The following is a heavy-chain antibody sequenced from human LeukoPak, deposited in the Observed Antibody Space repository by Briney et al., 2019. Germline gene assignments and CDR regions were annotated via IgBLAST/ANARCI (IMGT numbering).Heavy chain of an antibody. D-gene: IGHD2-21*02. V-gene: IGHV4-30-2*01. CDR1: GVSISSSGYS. CDR2: IHHTGST. J-gene: IGHJ5*02. CDR3: ARTPTYCGGDCYYFDP. Sequence: PSQTLSLTCAVSGVSISSSGYSWSWIRQPPGKGLEWIGYIHHTGSTYYNPSLKSRVTISVDRSKNQFSLKLSSVTAADTAIYFCARTPTYCGGDCYYFDPWGQGTLVTVSS.